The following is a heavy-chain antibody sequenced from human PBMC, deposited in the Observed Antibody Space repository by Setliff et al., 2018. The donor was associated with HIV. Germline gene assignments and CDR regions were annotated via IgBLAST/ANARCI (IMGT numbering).Heavy chain of an antibody. CDR3: ARADVLLCDY. CDR1: GGTFSSYT. J-gene: IGHJ4*02. Sequence: ASVKVSCKASGGTFSSYTINWVRQAPGQGLAWMGWIDPNSGDTNYAQKFQGRVTITSDTSVSTAYMELRRLSSDDTAVYYCARADVLLCDYWGQGTLVTVSS. CDR2: IDPNSGDT. D-gene: IGHD3-16*01. V-gene: IGHV1-2*02.